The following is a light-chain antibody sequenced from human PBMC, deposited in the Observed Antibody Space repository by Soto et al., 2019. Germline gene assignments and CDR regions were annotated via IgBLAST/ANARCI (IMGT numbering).Light chain of an antibody. CDR2: YDS. J-gene: IGLJ1*01. CDR1: NIGIKS. Sequence: SYELTQPPSVSVAPGKTARITCGGNNIGIKSVHWYQQKPGQAPVLVIYYDSDRPSGIPERFSGSSSGDTATLTISRVEAGDEADYYCQVWDSSSDHYVFGTGTKLTVL. CDR3: QVWDSSSDHYV. V-gene: IGLV3-21*04.